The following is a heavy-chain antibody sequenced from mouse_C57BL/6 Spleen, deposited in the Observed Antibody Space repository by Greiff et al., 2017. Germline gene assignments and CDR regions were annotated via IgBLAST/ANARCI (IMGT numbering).Heavy chain of an antibody. V-gene: IGHV1-55*01. D-gene: IGHD1-1*01. CDR3: ARITTVVDYYAMDY. CDR1: GYTFTSYW. Sequence: QVQLQQPGAELVKPGASVKMSCKASGYTFTSYWITWVKQRPGQGLEWIGDIYPGSGSTNYNEKFKSKATLTVDTSSSTAYMQLSSLTSEDSAVYYGARITTVVDYYAMDYWGQGTSVTVSS. CDR2: IYPGSGST. J-gene: IGHJ4*01.